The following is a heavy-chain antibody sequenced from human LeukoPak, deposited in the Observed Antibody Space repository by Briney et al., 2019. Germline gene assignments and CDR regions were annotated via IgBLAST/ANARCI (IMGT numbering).Heavy chain of an antibody. D-gene: IGHD3-3*01. J-gene: IGHJ6*02. V-gene: IGHV4-39*07. CDR3: ARGRKTIFGVARTYYYYGMDV. CDR2: INHSATT. CDR1: GGSISGSSYY. Sequence: SETLSLTCTVSGGSISGSSYYWGWIRQPPGKGLEWIGEINHSATTNYNPSLKSRVTISVDTSKNQFSLKLSSVTAADTAVYYCARGRKTIFGVARTYYYYGMDVWGQGTTVTVSS.